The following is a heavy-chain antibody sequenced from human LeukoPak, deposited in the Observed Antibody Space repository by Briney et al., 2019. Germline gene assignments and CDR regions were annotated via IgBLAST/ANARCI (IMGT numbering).Heavy chain of an antibody. J-gene: IGHJ4*02. CDR3: ARDQTGDGFDC. V-gene: IGHV1-2*02. CDR1: GYTFTAYY. D-gene: IGHD7-27*01. Sequence: GASVTVSCMASGYTFTAYYMNWVRQAPGQGLEWMGWINPNTGATNYAQKFQGRVTMTRDTSISTAYMELSRLRSDDTAVYYCARDQTGDGFDCWGQGTLVTVSS. CDR2: INPNTGAT.